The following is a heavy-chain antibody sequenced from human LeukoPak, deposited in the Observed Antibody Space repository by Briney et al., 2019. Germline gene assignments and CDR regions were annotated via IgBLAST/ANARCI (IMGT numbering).Heavy chain of an antibody. CDR1: GFTFSSYA. D-gene: IGHD4-11*01. CDR2: IFGSGGST. V-gene: IGHV3-23*01. CDR3: ARDPYSNNWFDP. Sequence: GGSLRLSCAASGFTFSSYAMYWVRQAPGKGLEWVSGIFGSGGSTHYADSVKGRFTISRDNAKNSLYLQMNSLTADDTAVYYCARDPYSNNWFDPWGQGTLVTVSS. J-gene: IGHJ5*02.